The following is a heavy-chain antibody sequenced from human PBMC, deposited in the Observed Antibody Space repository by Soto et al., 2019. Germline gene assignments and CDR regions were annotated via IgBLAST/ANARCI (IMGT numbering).Heavy chain of an antibody. J-gene: IGHJ4*02. V-gene: IGHV4-34*01. CDR2: INHSGST. D-gene: IGHD3-22*01. CDR3: ARGVKGSNVDIVATIPADYYDSSGYGYYFDY. Sequence: KTSETLSLTCAVYGGSFSGYYWSWIRQPPGKGLEWIGEINHSGSTNYNPSLKSRVTISVDTSKNQFSLKLSSVTAADTAVYYCARGVKGSNVDIVATIPADYYDSSGYGYYFDYWGQGTLVTVSS. CDR1: GGSFSGYY.